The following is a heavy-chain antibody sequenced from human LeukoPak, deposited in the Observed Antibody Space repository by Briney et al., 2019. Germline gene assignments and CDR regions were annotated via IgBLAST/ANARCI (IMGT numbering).Heavy chain of an antibody. Sequence: GGSLRLSCAASGFTFSSSAMSWVRQAPGKGLEWVSAIHTSGDTCYADSVKGRFTISRDTSKNTLYLQINSLRVEDTAVYYCIVFGDSNHWGQGTLVTVSS. V-gene: IGHV3-23*05. CDR2: IHTSGDT. CDR3: IVFGDSNH. D-gene: IGHD4-17*01. CDR1: GFTFSSSA. J-gene: IGHJ5*02.